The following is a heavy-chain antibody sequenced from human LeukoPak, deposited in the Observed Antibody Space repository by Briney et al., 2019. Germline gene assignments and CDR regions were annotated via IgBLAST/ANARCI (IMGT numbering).Heavy chain of an antibody. Sequence: ASVKVSCKASGGTFSSYAISWVRQAPGQGLEWMGRIIPILGIANYAQKFQGRVTITADKSTSTAYMELSSLRSEDTAVYYCASSPESTLYGSGSYYPYWGQGTLVTVSS. J-gene: IGHJ4*02. CDR2: IIPILGIA. V-gene: IGHV1-69*04. CDR3: ASSPESTLYGSGSYYPY. D-gene: IGHD3-10*01. CDR1: GGTFSSYA.